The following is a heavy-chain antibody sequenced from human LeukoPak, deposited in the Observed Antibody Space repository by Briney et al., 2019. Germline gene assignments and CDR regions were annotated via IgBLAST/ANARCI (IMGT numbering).Heavy chain of an antibody. Sequence: GSLRLSCTASGFTFGDYAMSWFRQPPGKGLEWIGYIYYSGSTNYNPSLKSRVTISVDMSKNQFSLKLSSVTAADTAVYYCARLRGEYDYWGQGTLVTVSS. CDR1: GFTFGDYA. CDR2: IYYSGST. CDR3: ARLRGEYDY. D-gene: IGHD3-10*01. J-gene: IGHJ4*02. V-gene: IGHV4-59*01.